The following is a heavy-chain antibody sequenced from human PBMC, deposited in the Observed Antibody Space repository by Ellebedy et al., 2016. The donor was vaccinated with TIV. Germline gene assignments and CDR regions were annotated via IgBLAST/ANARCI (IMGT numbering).Heavy chain of an antibody. D-gene: IGHD4-17*01. J-gene: IGHJ5*02. Sequence: SGPTLVKPTQTLTLTCTFSGFSLATSGVGVGWIRQPPGKALEWLALIYWDDRKYCRPSLKSRLTIAKDTSKNQVVLTMTNMDPVDTATYYCARRLYGDFANWFDPWGQGTLATVSS. V-gene: IGHV2-5*02. CDR1: GFSLATSGVG. CDR2: IYWDDRK. CDR3: ARRLYGDFANWFDP.